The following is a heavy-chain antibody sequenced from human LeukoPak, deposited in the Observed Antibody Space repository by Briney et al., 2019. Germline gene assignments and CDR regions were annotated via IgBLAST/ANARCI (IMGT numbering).Heavy chain of an antibody. Sequence: GRSLRLSCAASGFTFSTYGMHWARQAPGKGLEWVAVISYEGGTKYYADSVKGRFTISRDNSKSTLYLQMNSLRAEDTAVYYCAKESTVRTAREIDYWGQGTLVIVSS. J-gene: IGHJ4*02. CDR3: AKESTVRTAREIDY. V-gene: IGHV3-30*18. D-gene: IGHD4/OR15-4a*01. CDR2: ISYEGGTK. CDR1: GFTFSTYG.